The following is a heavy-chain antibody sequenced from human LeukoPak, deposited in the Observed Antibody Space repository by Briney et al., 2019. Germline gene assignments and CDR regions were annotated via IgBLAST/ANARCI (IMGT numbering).Heavy chain of an antibody. V-gene: IGHV3-20*04. D-gene: IGHD3-22*01. Sequence: GGSLRLSCAASGFTFDDYGMSWVRQAPGKGLEWVSGINWNGGSTGYADSVKGRFTISRDNAKNSLYLQMNSLRAEDTAVYYCTRTVDYDSSGYYFDYFDYWGQGTLVTVSS. J-gene: IGHJ4*02. CDR3: TRTVDYDSSGYYFDYFDY. CDR1: GFTFDDYG. CDR2: INWNGGST.